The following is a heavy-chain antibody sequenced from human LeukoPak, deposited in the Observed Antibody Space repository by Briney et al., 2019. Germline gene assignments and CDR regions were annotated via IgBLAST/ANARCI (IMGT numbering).Heavy chain of an antibody. Sequence: ASVKVSCKASGYTFTGYYMHWVRQAPGQGLEWMGWINPNSGGTNYAQKFQGRVTMTRDTSISTAYMELSRLRSDDTAVYYCAREGYYDSSASPSHFDYWSQGTLVTVSS. V-gene: IGHV1-2*02. CDR3: AREGYYDSSASPSHFDY. CDR1: GYTFTGYY. CDR2: INPNSGGT. J-gene: IGHJ4*02. D-gene: IGHD3-22*01.